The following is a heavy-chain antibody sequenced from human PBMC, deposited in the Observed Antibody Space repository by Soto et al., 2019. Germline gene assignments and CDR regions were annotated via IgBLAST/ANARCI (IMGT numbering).Heavy chain of an antibody. J-gene: IGHJ4*02. CDR3: AKDRELLWFGELSAGGFDY. CDR1: GFTFSSYA. V-gene: IGHV3-23*01. Sequence: EVQLLESGGGLVQPGGSLRLSCAASGFTFSSYAMSWVRQAPGKGLEWVSAISGSGGSTYYADSVKGRFTISRDNSKNTLYLQMNSLRAEDTAVYYCAKDRELLWFGELSAGGFDYWGQGPLVTVSS. CDR2: ISGSGGST. D-gene: IGHD3-10*01.